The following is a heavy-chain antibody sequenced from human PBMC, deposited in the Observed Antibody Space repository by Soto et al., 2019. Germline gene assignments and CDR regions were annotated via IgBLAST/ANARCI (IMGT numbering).Heavy chain of an antibody. Sequence: EVQLVESGGGLVQPGGSLRLSCAASGFTFSSYEMNWVRQAPGKGLEWVSYISSSGSTIYYADSVKGRFTISRDNAKNSLYLQMNSLRAEDMAVYYCARSGQYYGMDVWGQGTTVTVSS. CDR3: ARSGQYYGMDV. CDR2: ISSSGSTI. D-gene: IGHD3-10*01. V-gene: IGHV3-48*03. CDR1: GFTFSSYE. J-gene: IGHJ6*02.